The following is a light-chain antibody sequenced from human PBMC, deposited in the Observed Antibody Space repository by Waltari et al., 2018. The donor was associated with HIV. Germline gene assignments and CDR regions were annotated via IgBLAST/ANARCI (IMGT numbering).Light chain of an antibody. CDR2: HDN. J-gene: IGLJ2*01. V-gene: IGLV3-1*01. CDR3: QAWDSSHVV. Sequence: SYELTQPPSVSVSPGQTARITCSGDKLGDKYACWYQQKPGQSPVLVIFHDNNRPSGIPERFSGSNSGNTATLTISGTQAMDEADYYCQAWDSSHVVFGGGTKLTVL. CDR1: KLGDKY.